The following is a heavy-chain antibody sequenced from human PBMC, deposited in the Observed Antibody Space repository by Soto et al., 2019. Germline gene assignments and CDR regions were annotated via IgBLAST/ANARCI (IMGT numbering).Heavy chain of an antibody. CDR1: GFTFSSYE. V-gene: IGHV3-48*03. D-gene: IGHD2-15*01. CDR2: ISSSGSTI. CDR3: ARAPSGYCSGGSCYYFDY. Sequence: GGSLRLSCAASGFTFSSYEMNWVRQAPGKGLEWVSYISSSGSTIYYADSVKGRFTISRDNAKNSLYLQMNSLRAEDTAVYYCARAPSGYCSGGSCYYFDYWGQGTLVTVSS. J-gene: IGHJ4*02.